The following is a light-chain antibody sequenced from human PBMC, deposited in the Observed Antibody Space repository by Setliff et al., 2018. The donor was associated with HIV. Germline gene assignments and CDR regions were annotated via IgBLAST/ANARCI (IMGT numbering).Light chain of an antibody. V-gene: IGLV2-14*03. Sequence: QSVLTQPASVSGSPGQSITISCTGTSSDVGGYNYVSWHQQHPGKAPKLMIYDVTNRPSGVSNRFSGSNSGNTASLTISGLQAEDEADYYCSSYTSNNSGVFGTGTKVTVL. J-gene: IGLJ1*01. CDR2: DVT. CDR3: SSYTSNNSGV. CDR1: SSDVGGYNY.